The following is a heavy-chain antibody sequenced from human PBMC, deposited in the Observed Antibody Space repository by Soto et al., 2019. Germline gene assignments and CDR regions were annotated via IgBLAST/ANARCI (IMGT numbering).Heavy chain of an antibody. CDR1: GFTFSDYY. D-gene: IGHD2-15*01. CDR3: AREECSGGSCYYENYFDY. V-gene: IGHV3-11*06. CDR2: ISSSSSYT. J-gene: IGHJ4*02. Sequence: VGSLRLSCAASGFTFSDYYMSWIRQAPGKGLEWVSYISSSSSYTNYADSVKGRFTISRDNAKNSLYLQMNSLRAEDTAVYYCAREECSGGSCYYENYFDYWGQGTLVTVSS.